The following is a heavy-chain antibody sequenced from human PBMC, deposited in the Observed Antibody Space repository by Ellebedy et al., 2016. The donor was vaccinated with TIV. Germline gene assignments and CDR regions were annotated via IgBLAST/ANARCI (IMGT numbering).Heavy chain of an antibody. Sequence: GESLKISCTASGFTFSSYAMSWVRQAPGKGLEWVATLKRDGGVMFYVDSVKGRFTISRDNTKNSLYLQMSSLRAEDTAVYYCARLVGDVTTYDLWGQGSLVTVSS. V-gene: IGHV3-7*01. J-gene: IGHJ5*02. CDR3: ARLVGDVTTYDL. CDR2: LKRDGGVM. CDR1: GFTFSSYA. D-gene: IGHD3-16*01.